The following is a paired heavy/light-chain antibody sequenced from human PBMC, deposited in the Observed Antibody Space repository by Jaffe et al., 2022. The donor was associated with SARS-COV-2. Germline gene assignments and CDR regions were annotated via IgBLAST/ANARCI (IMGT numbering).Heavy chain of an antibody. D-gene: IGHD6-13*01. CDR3: AHHSRSSSWVFDY. V-gene: IGHV2-5*02. Sequence: QITLKESGPTLVKPTQTLTLTCTFSGFSLNISEVGVGWIRQPPGKALEWLALIYWDEDKRYSPSLKSRLTITKDTSKNQVVLTITNVDPVDTATYYCAHHSRSSSWVFDYWGQGTLVTVSS. CDR2: IYWDEDK. J-gene: IGHJ4*02. CDR1: GFSLNISEVG.
Light chain of an antibody. CDR3: QTWGSGIGV. V-gene: IGLV4-69*01. Sequence: QLVLTQSPSASASLGASVKLTCTLSSGHSSYAIAWHQQQPEKGPRYLMKVDSDGSHSKGDGIPDRFSGSSSGAERYLTISGLQSEDEADYYCQTWGSGIGVFGGGTKLTVL. CDR2: VDSDGSH. J-gene: IGLJ3*02. CDR1: SGHSSYA.